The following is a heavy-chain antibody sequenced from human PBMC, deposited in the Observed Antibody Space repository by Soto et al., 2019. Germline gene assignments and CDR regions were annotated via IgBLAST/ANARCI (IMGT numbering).Heavy chain of an antibody. V-gene: IGHV4-39*01. D-gene: IGHD3-10*01. CDR1: GGSISSSSYY. CDR3: ARRVRGVNDAFDI. J-gene: IGHJ3*02. CDR2: IYYSGST. Sequence: PSETLSLTCTVSGGSISSSSYYWGWIRQPPGKGLEWIGSIYYSGSTNYNPSLKSRVTISVDTSKNQFSLKLSSVTAADTAVFYCARRVRGVNDAFDIWGRGTMVTVSS.